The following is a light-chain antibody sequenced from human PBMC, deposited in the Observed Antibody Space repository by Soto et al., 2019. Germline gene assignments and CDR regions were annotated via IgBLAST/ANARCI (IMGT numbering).Light chain of an antibody. J-gene: IGKJ2*01. CDR3: QQYYSTPYT. CDR1: QTILYSSSNENH. V-gene: IGKV4-1*01. Sequence: DIVMTQSPDSLAVSLGERATINCKSSQTILYSSSNENHLAWYQLKPGQPPKLLIYWASTRESGVPDRFSGSGSGTDFTLTISSLEAEDVAVYYCQQYYSTPYTFGQGTKLEIK. CDR2: WAS.